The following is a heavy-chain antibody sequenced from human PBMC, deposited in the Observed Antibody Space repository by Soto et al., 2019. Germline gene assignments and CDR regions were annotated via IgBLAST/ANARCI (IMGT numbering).Heavy chain of an antibody. Sequence: VQLMESGGGLVYPGASLRLSCETSGFSFRDNSMNWVRQAPGKGLQWVSYISSTGDDIHYADSVKGRFTVSRDNAKNALFLQMNSLRADDSAIYYCARLPKGSVVTGWGQGTLVTVSS. V-gene: IGHV3-21*01. CDR2: ISSTGDDI. J-gene: IGHJ4*02. CDR1: GFSFRDNS. D-gene: IGHD2-21*02. CDR3: ARLPKGSVVTG.